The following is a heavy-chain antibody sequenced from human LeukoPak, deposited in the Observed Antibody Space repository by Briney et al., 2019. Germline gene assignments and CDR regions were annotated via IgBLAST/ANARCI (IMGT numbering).Heavy chain of an antibody. J-gene: IGHJ4*02. D-gene: IGHD6-19*01. CDR2: IRSKAYGGTT. V-gene: IGHV3-49*04. CDR1: GFTFGDYA. Sequence: GGSLRLYCTASGFTFGDYAMSWVRQAPGKGLEWVGFIRSKAYGGTTEYAASVKGRFTISRDDSKSIAYLQMNSLKTEDTAVYYCRAGAQWLARWGQGTLVTVSS. CDR3: RAGAQWLAR.